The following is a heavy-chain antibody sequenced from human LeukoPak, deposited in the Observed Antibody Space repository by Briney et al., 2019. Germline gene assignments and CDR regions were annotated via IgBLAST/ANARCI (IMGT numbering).Heavy chain of an antibody. D-gene: IGHD2-15*01. J-gene: IGHJ3*02. CDR1: GFNFSTYD. CDR2: INRRGRT. Sequence: GGSLRLYCAVSGFNFSTYDMQWVRQAPGQGLEWVSGINRRGRTYYTDSVKGRFTISRDNSKNTLYLQMNSLRAEDTAVYYCAKGGHFAFETWGQGTMVAVSS. CDR3: AKGGHFAFET. V-gene: IGHV3-23*01.